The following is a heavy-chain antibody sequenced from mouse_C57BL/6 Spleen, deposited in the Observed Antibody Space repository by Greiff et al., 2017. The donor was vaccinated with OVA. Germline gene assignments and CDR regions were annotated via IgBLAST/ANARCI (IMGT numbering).Heavy chain of an antibody. V-gene: IGHV5-9*01. D-gene: IGHD1-1*01. CDR3: AGRGGSSFLYALDY. Sequence: EVQVVESGGGLVKPGGSLKLSCAASGFTFSSYTMSWVRQTPEKRLEWVATISGGGGNTYYPDSVKGRFTISRDNAKNTLYLQMSSLRSEDTALYYCAGRGGSSFLYALDYWGQGTSVTVSS. J-gene: IGHJ4*01. CDR2: ISGGGGNT. CDR1: GFTFSSYT.